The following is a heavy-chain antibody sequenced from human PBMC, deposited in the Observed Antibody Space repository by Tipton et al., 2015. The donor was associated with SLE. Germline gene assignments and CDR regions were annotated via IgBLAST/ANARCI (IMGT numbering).Heavy chain of an antibody. Sequence: TLSLTCAVSGGPISTGGYSWSWIRQPPGKGLEWIGYIYHNGITYYSPSLKTRVTISVDTSKNQFSLKLTSVTAADTAVYYCARETEVITRWNGLTYYFDYWGQGTLVTVSS. CDR1: GGPISTGGYS. D-gene: IGHD3-22*01. V-gene: IGHV4-30-2*01. CDR3: ARETEVITRWNGLTYYFDY. CDR2: IYHNGIT. J-gene: IGHJ4*02.